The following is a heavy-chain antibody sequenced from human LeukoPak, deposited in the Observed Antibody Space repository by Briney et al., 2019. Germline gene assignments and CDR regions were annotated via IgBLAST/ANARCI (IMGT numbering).Heavy chain of an antibody. CDR3: ARELYYYGSGSSY. CDR2: ISSSSSTI. D-gene: IGHD3-10*01. CDR1: GFTFSSYS. Sequence: GGSLRLSCAASGFTFSSYSMNWVRQAPGKGLEWVSYISSSSSTIYYADSVKGRFTIYRDNAKNSLYLQMNSLRAEDTAVYYCARELYYYGSGSSYWGQGTLVTVSS. V-gene: IGHV3-48*01. J-gene: IGHJ4*02.